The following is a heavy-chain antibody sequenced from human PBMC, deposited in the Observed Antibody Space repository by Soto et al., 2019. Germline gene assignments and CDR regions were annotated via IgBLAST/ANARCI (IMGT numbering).Heavy chain of an antibody. CDR3: ARHLSGAVAAYNWFDP. Sequence: LSLTCTVSGGSISSSSYYWGWIRQPPGKGLEWIGSIYYSGSTYYNPYLKSRVTISVDTSKNQFSLKLSSVTAADTAVYYCARHLSGAVAAYNWFDPWGQGTLVTVSS. CDR1: GGSISSSSYY. J-gene: IGHJ5*02. CDR2: IYYSGST. V-gene: IGHV4-39*01. D-gene: IGHD6-19*01.